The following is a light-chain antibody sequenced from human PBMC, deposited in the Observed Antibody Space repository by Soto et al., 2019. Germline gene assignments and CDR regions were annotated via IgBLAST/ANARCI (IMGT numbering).Light chain of an antibody. CDR1: QSVSSN. V-gene: IGKV3-20*01. J-gene: IGKJ1*01. Sequence: NVLTQSPGTVSLSPGERATLSCRASQSVSSNLAWYQQNPGPAPRLLSYGASTRATGIPARFSGSGSGTDFTLTISRLEPEDFAVYYCQQYGSSSTFGQGTKVDI. CDR2: GAS. CDR3: QQYGSSST.